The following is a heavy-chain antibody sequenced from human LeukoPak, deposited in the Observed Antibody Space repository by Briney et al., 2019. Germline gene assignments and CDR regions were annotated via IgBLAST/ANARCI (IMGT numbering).Heavy chain of an antibody. J-gene: IGHJ4*02. D-gene: IGHD5-12*01. CDR3: ARMLNGAYDV. CDR2: INPNSGGT. CDR1: GYTFTGPY. Sequence: GASVKVSCKASGYTFTGPYMHWVRQAPGQGLGWMGWINPNSGGTNYAQNFQGRVTMTRDTSFSTAYMEVSRLRSDDTAVYYCARMLNGAYDVWGQGTLVTVSS. V-gene: IGHV1-2*02.